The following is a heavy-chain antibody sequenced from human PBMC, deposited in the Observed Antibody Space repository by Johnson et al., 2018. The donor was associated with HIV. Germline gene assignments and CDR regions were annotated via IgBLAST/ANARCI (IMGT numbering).Heavy chain of an antibody. CDR2: IYSGGST. CDR3: AKGAPPLGSPSWPDI. CDR1: GFTVSSNY. V-gene: IGHV3-66*01. D-gene: IGHD3-10*02. Sequence: VQLVESGGGLVQPGGSLRLSCAASGFTVSSNYMSWVRQAPGKGLEWVSVIYSGGSTYYADSVKGRFTISRDNSKNTLYRQMNSLRAEDTAVYYCAKGAPPLGSPSWPDIWGQGTMVTVSS. J-gene: IGHJ3*02.